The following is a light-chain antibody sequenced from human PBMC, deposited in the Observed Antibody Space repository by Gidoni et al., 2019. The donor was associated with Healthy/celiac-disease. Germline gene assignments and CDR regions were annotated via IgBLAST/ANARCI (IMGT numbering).Light chain of an antibody. J-gene: IGKJ4*01. CDR3: QQYDSAPFG. CDR1: QSLNNRF. V-gene: IGKV3D-20*01. Sequence: ETVLTQSPATMSLSPGERATLSCRASQSLNNRFLAWYQQKPGLTPRLLVYYAASRATGIPDRFSATGSGTDFTLTISRLEPEDFAVYYYQQYDSAPFGFGGGTRVDI. CDR2: YAA.